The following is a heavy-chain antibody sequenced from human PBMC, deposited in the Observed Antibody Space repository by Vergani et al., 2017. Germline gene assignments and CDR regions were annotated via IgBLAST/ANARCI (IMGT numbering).Heavy chain of an antibody. CDR2: ISGSGGST. J-gene: IGHJ3*02. CDR3: ASAHNYDFWSGYSTGVFDI. Sequence: EVQLLESGGGLVQPGGSLRLSCAASGFTFSSYAMSWVRQAPGKGLEWVSAISGSGGSTYYADSVKGRFTISRDNSKNTLYLQMNSLRAEDTAVYYCASAHNYDFWSGYSTGVFDIWGQGTMVTVSS. CDR1: GFTFSSYA. D-gene: IGHD3-3*01. V-gene: IGHV3-23*01.